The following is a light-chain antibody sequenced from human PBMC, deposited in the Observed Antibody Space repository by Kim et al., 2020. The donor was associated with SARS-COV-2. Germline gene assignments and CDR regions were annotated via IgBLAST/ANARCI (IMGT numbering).Light chain of an antibody. Sequence: EIVMTQSPVIVSVSPGESATLSCRASQSVGSDLAWYQQEPGQPPRLLIYGASTRATGIPARFSGSGSGTDFTLTISSLQSEDFAIYYCLQYGTWTPWTFGAGTKVDIK. CDR3: LQYGTWTPWT. J-gene: IGKJ1*01. CDR1: QSVGSD. V-gene: IGKV3-15*01. CDR2: GAS.